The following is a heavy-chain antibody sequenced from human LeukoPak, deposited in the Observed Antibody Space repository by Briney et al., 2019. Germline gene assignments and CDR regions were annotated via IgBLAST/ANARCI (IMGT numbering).Heavy chain of an antibody. D-gene: IGHD2-15*01. CDR3: ARDKSGSGSSDVNWFDP. Sequence: ASVKVSCKASGYTFTGYYMHWVRQAPGQGLEWMGWINPNSGGTNYAQKLQGRVTMTRDTSISTAYMELSRLRSDDTAVYYCARDKSGSGSSDVNWFDPWGQGTLVTVSS. CDR1: GYTFTGYY. CDR2: INPNSGGT. V-gene: IGHV1-2*02. J-gene: IGHJ5*02.